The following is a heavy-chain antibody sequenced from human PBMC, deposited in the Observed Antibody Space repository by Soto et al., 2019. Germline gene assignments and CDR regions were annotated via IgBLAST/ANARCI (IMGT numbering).Heavy chain of an antibody. CDR1: GFTFDDYA. Sequence: GGSLRLSCAASGFTFDDYAMHWVRQAPGKGLEWVSGISWNSGSIGYADSVKGRFTISRDNAKNSLYLQMNSLRAEDTALYYCAKDSSGWKTNFDYWGQGTLVTVSS. CDR3: AKDSSGWKTNFDY. V-gene: IGHV3-9*01. CDR2: ISWNSGSI. J-gene: IGHJ4*02. D-gene: IGHD6-19*01.